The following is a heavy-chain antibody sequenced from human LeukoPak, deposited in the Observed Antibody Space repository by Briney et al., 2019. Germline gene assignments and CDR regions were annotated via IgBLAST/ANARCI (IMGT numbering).Heavy chain of an antibody. D-gene: IGHD6-19*01. CDR1: GFTFSSYA. V-gene: IGHV3-23*01. J-gene: IGHJ4*02. CDR2: ISGSGGST. CDR3: AKDLGYSSGWALDY. Sequence: GGSLRLSCAASGFTFSSYAMSWVRQAPGKGLEWVSAISGSGGSTYYADSVKGRFTISRDNSKSTLYLQMNSLRAEDTAVYYCAKDLGYSSGWALDYWGQGTLVTVSS.